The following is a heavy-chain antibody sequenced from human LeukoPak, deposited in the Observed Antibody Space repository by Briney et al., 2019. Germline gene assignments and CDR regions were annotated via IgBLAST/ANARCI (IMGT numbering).Heavy chain of an antibody. J-gene: IGHJ1*01. D-gene: IGHD3-22*01. Sequence: GGSLRLSCAASGFTFSSYAMHWVRQAPGKGLEWVAVISYDGSNKYYADSVKGRFTISRDNSKNTLYLQMNSLRAEDTAVYYCARDFFYDSPPSQHWGQGTLVTVSS. CDR1: GFTFSSYA. CDR2: ISYDGSNK. CDR3: ARDFFYDSPPSQH. V-gene: IGHV3-30-3*01.